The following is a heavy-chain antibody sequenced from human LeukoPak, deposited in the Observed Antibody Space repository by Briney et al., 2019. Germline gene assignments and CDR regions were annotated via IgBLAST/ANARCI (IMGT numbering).Heavy chain of an antibody. CDR1: GGSISSYY. J-gene: IGHJ6*03. CDR2: IYYSGST. CDR3: ARVPVVVPAATIYYYYYMDV. D-gene: IGHD2-2*01. V-gene: IGHV4-59*01. Sequence: PSETLSLTCTVSGGSISSYYWSWIRQPPGKGLEWIGYIYYSGSTNYNPSLKSRVTISVDTSKNQFSLKLSSVTAADTAVYYCARVPVVVPAATIYYYYYMDVWGKGTTVTISS.